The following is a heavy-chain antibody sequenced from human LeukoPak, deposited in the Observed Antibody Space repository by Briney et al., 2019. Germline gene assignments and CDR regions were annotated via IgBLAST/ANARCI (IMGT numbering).Heavy chain of an antibody. CDR2: ISGSGGST. CDR3: ASSLKLNGY. J-gene: IGHJ4*02. CDR1: GFTFDDYA. V-gene: IGHV3-23*01. Sequence: GGSLRLSCAASGFTFDDYALHWVRQAPGKGLEWVSAISGSGGSTYYADSVKGRFTISRDNSKNTLYLQMNSLRAEDTAVYYCASSLKLNGYWGQGTLVTVSS. D-gene: IGHD6-13*01.